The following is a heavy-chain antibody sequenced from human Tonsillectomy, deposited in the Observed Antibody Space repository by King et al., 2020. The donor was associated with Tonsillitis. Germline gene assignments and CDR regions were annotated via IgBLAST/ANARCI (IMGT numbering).Heavy chain of an antibody. CDR2: IHYSGST. Sequence: QLQESGPGLVKPSETLSLTCTVSGGSISNYYLNWIRQPPGKGLEWIGFIHYSGSTNYNPSLRSRVSMSADTSKNQFSLRLTSVTAADTAVYFCATPIPGYWHFELWGRGTLVTVSS. CDR3: ATPIPGYWHFEL. J-gene: IGHJ2*01. CDR1: GGSISNYY. V-gene: IGHV4-59*08. D-gene: IGHD7-27*01.